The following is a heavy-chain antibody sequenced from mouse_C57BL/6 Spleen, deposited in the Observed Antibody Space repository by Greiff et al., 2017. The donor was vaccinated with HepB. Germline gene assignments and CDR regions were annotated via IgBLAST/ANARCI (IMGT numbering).Heavy chain of an antibody. V-gene: IGHV6-6*01. CDR3: TRRSWDDGYAMDY. Sequence: EVQRVESGGGLVQPGGSMKLSCAASGFTFSDAWMDWVRQSPEKGLEWVAEIRNKANNHATYYAESVKGRFTISRDDSKSSVYLQMNSLRAEDTGIYYCTRRSWDDGYAMDYWGQGTSVTVSS. CDR2: IRNKANNHAT. D-gene: IGHD4-1*01. J-gene: IGHJ4*01. CDR1: GFTFSDAW.